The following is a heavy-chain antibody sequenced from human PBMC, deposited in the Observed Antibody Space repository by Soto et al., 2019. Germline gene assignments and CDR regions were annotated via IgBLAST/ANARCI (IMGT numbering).Heavy chain of an antibody. D-gene: IGHD1-1*01. CDR2: TYFRSKWYN. J-gene: IGHJ5*02. CDR3: AKGDNLGPKNVYAFDP. CDR1: GDSVSSTTAS. V-gene: IGHV6-1*01. Sequence: PSQTLSLTCAISGDSVSSTTASWNWIRQSPSSGLEWLGRTYFRSKWYNDYAVSVKSRIIINPDTSNNRLSLQLNSVTPEDTAVYFCAKGDNLGPKNVYAFDPWGQGIMVTVSS.